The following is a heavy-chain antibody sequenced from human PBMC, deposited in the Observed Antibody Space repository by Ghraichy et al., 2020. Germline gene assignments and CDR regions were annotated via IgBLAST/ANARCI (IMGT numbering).Heavy chain of an antibody. CDR2: IRSTVYQGST. Sequence: GGSLRLSCSASGFTFDDYAMGWFRQAPGKGPEWVGYIRSTVYQGSTEYAASVEGRFSISRDDSRSIAYLQMNSLKAEDTAVYYCATTWTSVGMMYALYPFEVWGPGTLVSGS. V-gene: IGHV3-49*03. CDR1: GFTFDDYA. CDR3: ATTWTSVGMMYALYPFEV. D-gene: IGHD2-8*01. J-gene: IGHJ4*02.